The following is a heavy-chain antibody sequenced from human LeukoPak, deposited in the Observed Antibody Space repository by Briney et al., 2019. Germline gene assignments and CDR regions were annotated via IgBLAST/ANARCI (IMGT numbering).Heavy chain of an antibody. D-gene: IGHD4-23*01. CDR2: LYNTRNT. CDR1: GGSFSAYY. J-gene: IGHJ4*02. CDR3: AREKNGNEPFDY. V-gene: IGHV4-59*01. Sequence: SETLPLTCGVYGGSFSAYYWSWIRQPPGKGLEWIGYLYNTRNTYYNPSLKSRVTISVDTSKNQFSLKVSSVTAADTAVYYCAREKNGNEPFDYWGQGTLVTVSS.